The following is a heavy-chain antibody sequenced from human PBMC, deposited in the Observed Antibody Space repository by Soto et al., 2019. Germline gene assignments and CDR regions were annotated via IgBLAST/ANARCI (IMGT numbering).Heavy chain of an antibody. J-gene: IGHJ4*02. CDR3: THKGYGDYPLDY. CDR1: EFSLTTSGVG. V-gene: IGHV2-5*02. D-gene: IGHD4-17*01. Sequence: QITLKESGPTLVKPTQTLMLTCTFSEFSLTTSGVGVGWIRQPPGKALEWLAVIYWDDSKHYSPSLKSRLTITKDSSKNQVVLTMTNMDPVDTATYYCTHKGYGDYPLDYWGQGTLVTVSS. CDR2: IYWDDSK.